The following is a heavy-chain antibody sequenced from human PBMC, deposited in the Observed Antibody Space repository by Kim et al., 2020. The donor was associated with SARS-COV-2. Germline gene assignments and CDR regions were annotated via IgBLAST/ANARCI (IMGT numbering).Heavy chain of an antibody. D-gene: IGHD6-19*01. J-gene: IGHJ4*02. Sequence: SETLSLTCTVSGGSISSSSYYWGWIRQPPGKGLEWIGSIYYSGSTYYNPSLKSRVTISVDTSKNQFSLKLSSVTAADTAVYYCARHRTRGGKQWLALFYFDYWGQGTLVTVSS. CDR3: ARHRTRGGKQWLALFYFDY. CDR2: IYYSGST. V-gene: IGHV4-39*01. CDR1: GGSISSSSYY.